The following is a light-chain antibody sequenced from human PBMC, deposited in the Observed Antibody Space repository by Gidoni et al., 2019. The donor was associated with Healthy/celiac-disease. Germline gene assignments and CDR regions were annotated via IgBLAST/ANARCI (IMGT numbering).Light chain of an antibody. CDR1: SSDVGGYNY. CDR3: SSYTSSSTEV. CDR2: EVS. Sequence: QPALTHPASVSGSPGRSIPISCTGTSSDVGGYNYVSWYQQHPGKAPKLMIYEVSNRPSGVSNRFSGSKSGNTASLTISGLQAEDEADYYCSSYTSSSTEVFGTGTKVTVL. V-gene: IGLV2-14*01. J-gene: IGLJ1*01.